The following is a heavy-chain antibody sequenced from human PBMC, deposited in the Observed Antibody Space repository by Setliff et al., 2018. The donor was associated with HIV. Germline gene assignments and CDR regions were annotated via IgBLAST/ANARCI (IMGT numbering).Heavy chain of an antibody. CDR1: GFTFGDYA. CDR3: TRGRYCSGGSCYGHFDY. J-gene: IGHJ4*02. Sequence: HPGGSLRLSCTASGFTFGDYAMSWFRQAPGKGLEWVGFIRSKAYGGTTEYAASVKGRFTISRDDSKSIAYLQMNSLKTEDTAVYYCTRGRYCSGGSCYGHFDYWGQGTLVTVSS. CDR2: IRSKAYGGTT. D-gene: IGHD2-15*01. V-gene: IGHV3-49*03.